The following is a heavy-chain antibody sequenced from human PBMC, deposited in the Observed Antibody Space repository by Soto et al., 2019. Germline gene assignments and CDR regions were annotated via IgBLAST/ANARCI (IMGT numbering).Heavy chain of an antibody. V-gene: IGHV2-26*01. D-gene: IGHD2-15*01. J-gene: IGHJ6*03. CDR2: IFSNDEK. CDR3: ARGYCSGGSCYYYYYYYMDV. Sequence: SGPTLVNPTETLTLTCTVSGFSLSNARMGVSWIRQPPGKALEWLAHIFSNDEKSYSTSLKSRLTISKDTSKSQVVLTMTNMDPVDTATYYCARGYCSGGSCYYYYYYYMDVWGKGTTVTVSS. CDR1: GFSLSNARMG.